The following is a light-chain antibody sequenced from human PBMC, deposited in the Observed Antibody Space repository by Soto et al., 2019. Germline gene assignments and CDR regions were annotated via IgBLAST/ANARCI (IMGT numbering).Light chain of an antibody. Sequence: DIQMTQSPSTLSASVGDRVTITCRASQSVSTWLAWFQQKPGKAPKVLIYKASNLETGVPSRFSGRGSGTEFTLTISSLQPDDFATYYCQQLNSYPLTFGGGTKVDIK. CDR2: KAS. CDR3: QQLNSYPLT. J-gene: IGKJ4*01. V-gene: IGKV1-5*03. CDR1: QSVSTW.